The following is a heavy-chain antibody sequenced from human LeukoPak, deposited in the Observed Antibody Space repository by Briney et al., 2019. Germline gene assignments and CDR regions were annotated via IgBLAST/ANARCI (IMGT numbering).Heavy chain of an antibody. V-gene: IGHV1-2*02. CDR1: GYTFTGYY. CDR2: INPNSGGT. D-gene: IGHD2-21*02. CDR3: ARDRCGGDCYFYNYYYYMDV. J-gene: IGHJ6*03. Sequence: GASVKVSCKASGYTFTGYYMHWVRQAPGQGLEWMGWINPNSGGTNYAQKLQGRVTMTTDTSTSTAYMELRSLRSDDTAVYYCARDRCGGDCYFYNYYYYMDVWGKGTTVTVSS.